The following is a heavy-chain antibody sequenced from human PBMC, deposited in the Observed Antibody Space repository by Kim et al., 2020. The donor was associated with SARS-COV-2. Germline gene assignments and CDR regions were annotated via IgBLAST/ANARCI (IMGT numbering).Heavy chain of an antibody. V-gene: IGHV3-30*07. CDR2: K. CDR3: ARASKDDWYFDL. J-gene: IGHJ2*01. Sequence: KYQADSVKRRFTISRDNSKNTLYLQMNSLRAEDTAVYYCARASKDDWYFDLWGRGTLVTVSS.